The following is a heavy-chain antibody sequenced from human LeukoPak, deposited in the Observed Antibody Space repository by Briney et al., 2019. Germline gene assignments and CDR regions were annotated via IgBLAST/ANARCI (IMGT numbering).Heavy chain of an antibody. Sequence: PSETLSLTCTVPGGPISSSSYYWGWVRQPPRKGLEWIGSIYYSGSTYYNPSLKSRVTISVDTSKNQFSLKLSSVTAADTAVYYCARAVGYYYDSSGYYYVTWFDPWGQGTLVTVSS. CDR1: GGPISSSSYY. J-gene: IGHJ5*02. V-gene: IGHV4-39*07. D-gene: IGHD3-22*01. CDR3: ARAVGYYYDSSGYYYVTWFDP. CDR2: IYYSGST.